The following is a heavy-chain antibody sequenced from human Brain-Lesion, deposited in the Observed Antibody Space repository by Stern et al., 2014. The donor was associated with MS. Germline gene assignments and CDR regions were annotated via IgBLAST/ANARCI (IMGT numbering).Heavy chain of an antibody. CDR3: ARRSTVISLYRWFDP. V-gene: IGHV4-34*01. CDR2: IPDGSTT. D-gene: IGHD4-23*01. Sequence: QVQLQQWGAGLLKPSETLSLTCAVSGGSFIGYSWTWIRQPPGKGLEWIGEIPDGSTTNYNPSLRSRVTISADASTKQIFLKLRSVTAADTAVYYCARRSTVISLYRWFDPWGQGTQVTVFS. CDR1: GGSFIGYS. J-gene: IGHJ5*02.